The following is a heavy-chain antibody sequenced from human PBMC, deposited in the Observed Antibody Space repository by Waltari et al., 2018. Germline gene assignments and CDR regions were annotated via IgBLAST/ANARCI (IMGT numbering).Heavy chain of an antibody. V-gene: IGHV4-34*01. CDR3: ASNPFDWLLVSAFDI. CDR2: INHSGST. D-gene: IGHD3-9*01. CDR1: GGSFSGYY. J-gene: IGHJ3*02. Sequence: QVQLQQWGAGLLKPSETLSLTCAVYGGSFSGYYWSWIRQPPGKGLEWIGEINHSGSTNYNPALKSRVTISVDTSKNQFSLKLSSVTAADTAVYYCASNPFDWLLVSAFDIWGQGTMVTVSS.